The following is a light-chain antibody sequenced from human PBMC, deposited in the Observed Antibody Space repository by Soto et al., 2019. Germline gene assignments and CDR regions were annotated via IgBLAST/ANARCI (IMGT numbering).Light chain of an antibody. CDR3: QQYSTYPFT. CDR2: KAS. J-gene: IGKJ3*01. CDR1: QSISSW. V-gene: IGKV1-5*03. Sequence: DIQMTQSPSTQSASVGDRVTITCRASQSISSWLAWYQQKPGKAPKLLIYKASSLESGVPSRFSGSGSGKEFTLAISGLQPDDLAIYYCQQYSTYPFTFGPGTKVEMK.